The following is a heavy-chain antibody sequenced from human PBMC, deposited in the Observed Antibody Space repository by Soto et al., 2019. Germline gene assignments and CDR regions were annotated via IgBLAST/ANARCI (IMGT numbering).Heavy chain of an antibody. CDR3: AKDWGRIAVAGWTD. CDR1: GFNFGNYA. V-gene: IGHV3-23*01. D-gene: IGHD6-19*01. Sequence: EVQLLESGGGSVQPGGSLRLSCTASGFNFGNYAMGWARQAPGKGLEWLSSLAVPYTGAQTYYADSVAGRLIVSRDDSKNTLYWELNSLRADDTAVYYCAKDWGRIAVAGWTDWGPGTLVTVSS. J-gene: IGHJ4*02. CDR2: VPYTGAQT.